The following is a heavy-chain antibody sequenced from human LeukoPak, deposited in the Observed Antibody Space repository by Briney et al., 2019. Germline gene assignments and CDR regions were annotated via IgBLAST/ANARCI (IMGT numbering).Heavy chain of an antibody. CDR3: ARAGYFDWLSPFDY. CDR1: GFTFSSYA. D-gene: IGHD3-9*01. CDR2: IYSGGST. J-gene: IGHJ4*02. V-gene: IGHV3-66*01. Sequence: GGSLRLSCAASGFTFSSYAMSWVRQAPGKGLEWVSVIYSGGSTYYADSVKGRFTISRDNSKNTLYLQMNSLRAEDTAVYYCARAGYFDWLSPFDYWGQGTLVTVSS.